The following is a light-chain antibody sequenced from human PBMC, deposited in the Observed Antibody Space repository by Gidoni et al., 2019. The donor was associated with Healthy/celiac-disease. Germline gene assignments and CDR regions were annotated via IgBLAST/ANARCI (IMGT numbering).Light chain of an antibody. Sequence: DIQMTQSPSTLSASVGDRVTITCRASQSISSWLAWYQQKPGKAPKLLIYKASSLESGVPSRFSGSGSGTEFTLTISSLQPDDFATYYCQQYNSYGTFGHXTKVEIK. CDR1: QSISSW. J-gene: IGKJ1*01. CDR3: QQYNSYGT. CDR2: KAS. V-gene: IGKV1-5*03.